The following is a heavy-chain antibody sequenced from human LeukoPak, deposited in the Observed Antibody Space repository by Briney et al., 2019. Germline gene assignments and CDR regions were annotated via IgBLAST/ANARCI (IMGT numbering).Heavy chain of an antibody. J-gene: IGHJ6*02. CDR2: IDPSDSYT. D-gene: IGHD6-19*01. CDR3: ARQDSGWANYYYGMDV. V-gene: IGHV5-10-1*01. CDR1: GCSFTSYW. Sequence: GESLKISCKGSGCSFTSYWISWMRQMPGKGLEWMGRIDPSDSYTNYSPSFQGHVTISADKSISTAYLQWSSLKASDTAMYYCARQDSGWANYYYGMDVWGQGTTVTVSS.